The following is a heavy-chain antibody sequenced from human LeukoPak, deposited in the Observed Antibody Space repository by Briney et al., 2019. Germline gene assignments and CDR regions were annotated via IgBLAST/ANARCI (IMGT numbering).Heavy chain of an antibody. Sequence: SQTLSLTCAISGDSISSNSAAWNWIRQSPSRGLEWLGRTYYRSKWYNDYAVSVKSRITINPDTSKNQFSLQLNSVTPEDTAVYYCARGGGYDRIKLVYFDLWGRGTLVTVSS. CDR2: TYYRSKWYN. V-gene: IGHV6-1*01. D-gene: IGHD5-12*01. CDR3: ARGGGYDRIKLVYFDL. CDR1: GDSISSNSAA. J-gene: IGHJ2*01.